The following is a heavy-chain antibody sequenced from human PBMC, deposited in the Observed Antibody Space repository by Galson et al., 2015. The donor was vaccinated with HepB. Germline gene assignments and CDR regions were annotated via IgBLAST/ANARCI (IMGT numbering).Heavy chain of an antibody. V-gene: IGHV3-23*01. CDR2: ISGSGGST. J-gene: IGHJ4*02. Sequence: SLRLSCAASGFTFSSYAMSWVRQAPGKGLEWVSAISGSGGSTYYADSVKGRFTISRDNSKNTLYLPMNSLRAEDTAVYYCAKDRQRWLQTGYFDYWGQGTLVTVSS. CDR3: AKDRQRWLQTGYFDY. D-gene: IGHD5-24*01. CDR1: GFTFSSYA.